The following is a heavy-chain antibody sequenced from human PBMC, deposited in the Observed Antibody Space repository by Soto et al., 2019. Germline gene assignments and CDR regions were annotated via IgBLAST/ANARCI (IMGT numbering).Heavy chain of an antibody. CDR2: IYYSGST. CDR3: ARSSTSANYFDY. D-gene: IGHD2-2*01. J-gene: IGHJ4*02. V-gene: IGHV4-59*12. CDR1: GGSISSYY. Sequence: LSLTCTVSGGSISSYYWSWIRQPPGRGLEWIGYIYYSGSTNYNPSLKSRVTISVDTSKNQFSLKLSSVTAADTAVYYCARSSTSANYFDYWGQGTLVTVSS.